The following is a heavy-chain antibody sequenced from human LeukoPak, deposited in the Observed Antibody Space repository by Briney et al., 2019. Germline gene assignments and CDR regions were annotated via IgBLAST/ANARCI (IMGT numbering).Heavy chain of an antibody. CDR2: IYYSGST. Sequence: SETLSLTCTVSGGSISTYYWNWIRQPPGKGLEWIGNIYYSGSTNSNPSLKSRLTISVDTSKKQFYLNLTSVTAADTAIYYCARSDYSYYGMDVWGRGATVTV. V-gene: IGHV4-59*08. J-gene: IGHJ6*02. CDR3: ARSDYSYYGMDV. CDR1: GGSISTYY.